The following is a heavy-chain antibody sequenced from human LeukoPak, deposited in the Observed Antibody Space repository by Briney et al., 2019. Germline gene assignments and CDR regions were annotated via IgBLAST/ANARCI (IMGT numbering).Heavy chain of an antibody. Sequence: GGSLRLSCAASGFTVSSNFMAWVRQAPGKGLEWVSVIYGGGSTFYADSVKGRSTISRDNAKNSLYLQMNSLRAEDTAVYYCARGGGNSSSWYYFDYWGQGTLVTVSS. V-gene: IGHV3-66*01. CDR2: IYGGGST. J-gene: IGHJ4*02. CDR1: GFTVSSNF. CDR3: ARGGGNSSSWYYFDY. D-gene: IGHD6-13*01.